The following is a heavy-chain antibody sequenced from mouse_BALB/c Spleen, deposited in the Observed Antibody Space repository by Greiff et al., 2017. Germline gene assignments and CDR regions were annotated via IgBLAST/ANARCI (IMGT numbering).Heavy chain of an antibody. D-gene: IGHD4-1*01. V-gene: IGHV5-17*02. J-gene: IGHJ3*01. CDR1: GFTFSSFG. CDR3: AKPLLGAWFAY. Sequence: EVQRVESGGGLVQPGGSRKLSCAASGFTFSSFGMHWVRQAPEKGLEWVAYISSGSSTIYYADTVKGRFTISRDNPKNTLFLQMTSLRSEDTAMYYCAKPLLGAWFAYWGQGTLVTVSA. CDR2: ISSGSSTI.